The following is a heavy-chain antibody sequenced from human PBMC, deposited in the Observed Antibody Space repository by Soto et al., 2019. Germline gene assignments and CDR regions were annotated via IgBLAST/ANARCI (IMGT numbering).Heavy chain of an antibody. CDR1: GFTFSSYA. D-gene: IGHD2-2*01. Sequence: LRLSCSASGFTFSSYAMHWVRQAPGKGLEYVSAISSNGGSTYYADSVKGRFTISRDNSKNTLYLQMSSLRAEDTAVYYCVKDLLIVVVPAAPSVLMDVWGQGTTVTVSS. CDR3: VKDLLIVVVPAAPSVLMDV. J-gene: IGHJ6*02. V-gene: IGHV3-64D*06. CDR2: ISSNGGST.